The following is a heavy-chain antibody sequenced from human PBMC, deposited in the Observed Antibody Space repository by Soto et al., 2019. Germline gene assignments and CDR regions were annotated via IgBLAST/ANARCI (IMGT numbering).Heavy chain of an antibody. CDR3: ATTYNWNYDYYYYGMDV. J-gene: IGHJ6*02. D-gene: IGHD1-7*01. Sequence: ASVKVPCKASGYTFTGYYMHWVRQAPGQGLEWMGWINPNSGGTNYAQKFQGRVTMTRDTSISTAYMELSRLRSDDTAVYYCATTYNWNYDYYYYGMDVWGQGTTVTVSS. CDR1: GYTFTGYY. CDR2: INPNSGGT. V-gene: IGHV1-2*02.